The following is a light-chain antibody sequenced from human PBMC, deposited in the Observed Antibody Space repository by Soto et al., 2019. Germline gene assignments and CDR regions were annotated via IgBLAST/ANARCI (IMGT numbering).Light chain of an antibody. CDR2: STS. Sequence: ETMLTQSPGTLSVSPGESATLACRASQSGRNLLAWYPQKPDQDPRLLIWSTSTRAMGIPARFSGSGSGRDISLTIDSLQFADFAVYDCHQYTDWVTFGGGTKVEIK. CDR3: HQYTDWVT. CDR1: QSGRNL. J-gene: IGKJ4*01. V-gene: IGKV3-15*01.